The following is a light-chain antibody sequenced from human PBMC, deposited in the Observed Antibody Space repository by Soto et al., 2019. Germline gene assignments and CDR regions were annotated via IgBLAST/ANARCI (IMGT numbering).Light chain of an antibody. J-gene: IGLJ3*02. V-gene: IGLV2-14*01. CDR2: EVS. CDR1: SSDIGSNNY. Sequence: QSVLTQPASVCGSPGQSITISCTGTSSDIGSNNYVSWFQQRPGKAPTLIIYEVSNRPSGVSNHFSGSKSGNTASLTISGLLPEDEAEYYCSSYTTTTRLFGGGTKLTVL. CDR3: SSYTTTTRL.